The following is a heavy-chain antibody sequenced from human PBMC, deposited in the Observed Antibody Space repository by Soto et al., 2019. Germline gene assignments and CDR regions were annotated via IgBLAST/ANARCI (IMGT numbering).Heavy chain of an antibody. V-gene: IGHV3-9*01. CDR1: GFRFDDYV. J-gene: IGHJ6*03. CDR2: ISWNSNRV. D-gene: IGHD6-13*01. CDR3: ARGNYISSWSPGYMDV. Sequence: EVELATSGEGVAQPGRSLRLTCAGSGFRFDDYVMYWVRQAPGKGLEWVAGISWNSNRVAYGESVEGRFTIARDNAKKSVFLQMDSLRGEDTALYFCARGNYISSWSPGYMDVWGTGVTVTVSS.